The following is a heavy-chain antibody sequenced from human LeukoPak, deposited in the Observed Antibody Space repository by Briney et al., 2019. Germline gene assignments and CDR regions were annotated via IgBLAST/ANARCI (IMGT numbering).Heavy chain of an antibody. J-gene: IGHJ4*02. V-gene: IGHV3-74*01. CDR2: MNSDGRST. CDR3: AGGTGYGVLDH. CDR1: GFTFSSNW. Sequence: GGSLRLSCAVSGFTFSSNWMHWVRQAPGKGLVWVSRMNSDGRSTSYADSVKGRFTISRDNAKNTLYLQMNSLRAEDTAVYYCAGGTGYGVLDHWGQGTLVPVSS. D-gene: IGHD1-14*01.